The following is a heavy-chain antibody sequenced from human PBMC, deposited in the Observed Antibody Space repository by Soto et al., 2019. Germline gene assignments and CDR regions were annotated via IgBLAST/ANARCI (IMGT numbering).Heavy chain of an antibody. CDR1: GFTFSSYA. J-gene: IGHJ6*03. V-gene: IGHV3-23*01. CDR2: ISGSGGST. D-gene: IGHD2-2*01. CDR3: AKEFGYCSSTSCYHQAGYHYYMDV. Sequence: GGSLRLSCAASGFTFSSYAMSWVRQAPGKGLEWVSAISGSGGSTYYADSGKGRFTISRDNSKNTLYLQMNSLRAEDTSVYYCAKEFGYCSSTSCYHQAGYHYYMDVWGKGTTVTVSS.